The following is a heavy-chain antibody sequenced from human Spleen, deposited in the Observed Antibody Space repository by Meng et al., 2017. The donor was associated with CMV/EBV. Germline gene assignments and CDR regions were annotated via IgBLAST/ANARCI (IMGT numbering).Heavy chain of an antibody. Sequence: FTGYYTHWVGQDTGQELEWMGWINPDSGGTNYAQKFQGRVTMTRDTSISTAYMELSRLRSDDTALYYCAREQDHYSDTSDYYNWFDPWGQGTLVTVSS. V-gene: IGHV1-2*02. CDR2: INPDSGGT. J-gene: IGHJ5*02. CDR3: AREQDHYSDTSDYYNWFDP. CDR1: FTGYY. D-gene: IGHD3-22*01.